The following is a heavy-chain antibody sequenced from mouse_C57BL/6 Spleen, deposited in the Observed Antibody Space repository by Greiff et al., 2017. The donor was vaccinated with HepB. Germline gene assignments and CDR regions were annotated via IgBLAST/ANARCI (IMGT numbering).Heavy chain of an antibody. CDR2: IDPENGDT. CDR1: GFNIKDDY. Sequence: VQLKESGAELVRPGASVKLSCTASGFNIKDDYMHWVKQRPEQGLEWIGWIDPENGDTEYASKFQGKATITADTSSNTAYLQLSSLTSEDTAVYYCTNGDYYWYFDVWGTGTTVTVSS. V-gene: IGHV14-4*01. CDR3: TNGDYYWYFDV. J-gene: IGHJ1*03. D-gene: IGHD2-13*01.